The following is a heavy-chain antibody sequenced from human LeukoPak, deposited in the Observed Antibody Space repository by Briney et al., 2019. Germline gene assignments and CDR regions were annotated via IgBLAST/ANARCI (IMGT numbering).Heavy chain of an antibody. CDR3: ARDPYSGYDLQAFDY. Sequence: PGGSLRLSCAASRFTFSRYSMNWVRQAPGKGLEWVSYISSSSSTMYYADSVKGRFTISRDSAKNSLYLQMNSLRVEDTAVYYCARDPYSGYDLQAFDYWGEGTQVTVSS. CDR1: RFTFSRYS. D-gene: IGHD5-12*01. J-gene: IGHJ4*02. V-gene: IGHV3-48*01. CDR2: ISSSSSTM.